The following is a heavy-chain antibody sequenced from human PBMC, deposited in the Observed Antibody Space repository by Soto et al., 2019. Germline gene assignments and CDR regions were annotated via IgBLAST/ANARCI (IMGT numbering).Heavy chain of an antibody. V-gene: IGHV3-64*07. CDR1: GFTFSTYA. J-gene: IGHJ4*02. CDR2: INSNGGST. Sequence: DVQLVESGGGLVQPGGSLRLSCAASGFTFSTYAMHWVRQAPGKGLEYVSAINSNGGSTFYADSLRGRFTISRDNSKNTVFLQMGSLRAEDTAIYYCARAFGYSGYDQLDQWGQGTLVTVSS. CDR3: ARAFGYSGYDQLDQ. D-gene: IGHD5-12*01.